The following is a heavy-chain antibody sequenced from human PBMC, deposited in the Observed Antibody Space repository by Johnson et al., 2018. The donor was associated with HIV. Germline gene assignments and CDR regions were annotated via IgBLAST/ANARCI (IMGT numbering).Heavy chain of an antibody. CDR2: ISWNGGNI. V-gene: IGHV3-20*04. CDR1: GFTFDDYA. J-gene: IGHJ3*02. Sequence: VQLVESGGGVVRPGGSLRLSCAASGFTFDDYAMHWVRQGPGKGLEWVSGISWNGGNIGYADSVKGRFTISRDNAKNSLYLQMNSLRAEDTAVYYCARVGILRRRGAFDIWGQGTMVTVSS. D-gene: IGHD2-15*01. CDR3: ARVGILRRRGAFDI.